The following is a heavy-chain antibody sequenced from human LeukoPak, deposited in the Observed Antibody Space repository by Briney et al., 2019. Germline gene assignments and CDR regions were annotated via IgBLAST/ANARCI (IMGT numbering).Heavy chain of an antibody. Sequence: SETLSLTCAVYGGSFSGYYWSWIRQPPGKGLEWIGEINHSGSTNYNPSLKSRVTISVDTSKNQFSLKLSSVTAADMAVYYCARSSVLRYSYGTYYFDYWGQGTLVTVSS. J-gene: IGHJ4*02. CDR3: ARSSVLRYSYGTYYFDY. CDR1: GGSFSGYY. CDR2: INHSGST. D-gene: IGHD5-18*01. V-gene: IGHV4-34*01.